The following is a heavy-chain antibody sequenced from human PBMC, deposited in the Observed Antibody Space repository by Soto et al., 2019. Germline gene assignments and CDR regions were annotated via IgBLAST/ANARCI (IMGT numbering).Heavy chain of an antibody. V-gene: IGHV5-51*01. CDR1: GYSFTTYW. CDR3: VRQSSIAAPFEY. D-gene: IGHD6-6*01. Sequence: PGESLKIFCKGSGYSFTTYWIGWVRQMPGKGLEWMGIIYPGDSDTRYRPSFQGQVTISVDKSISTAYLQWISLKASDTAMYYCVRQSSIAAPFEYWGQGTLVTVSS. CDR2: IYPGDSDT. J-gene: IGHJ4*02.